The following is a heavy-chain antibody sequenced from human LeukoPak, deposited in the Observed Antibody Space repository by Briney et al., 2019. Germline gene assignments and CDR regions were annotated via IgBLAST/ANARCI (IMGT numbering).Heavy chain of an antibody. CDR3: ARDPRSMVRGVIPPYFDY. CDR2: INPNSGGT. CDR1: GYTFTSYY. J-gene: IGHJ4*02. Sequence: ASVKVSCKASGYTFTSYYMHWVRQAPGQGLEWMGWINPNSGGTNYAQKFQGRVTMTRDTSISTAYMELSSLRSDDTAVYYCARDPRSMVRGVIPPYFDYWGQGTLVTVSS. V-gene: IGHV1-2*02. D-gene: IGHD3-10*01.